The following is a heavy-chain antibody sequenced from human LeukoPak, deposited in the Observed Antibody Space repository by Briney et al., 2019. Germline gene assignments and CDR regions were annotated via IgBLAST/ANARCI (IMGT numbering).Heavy chain of an antibody. D-gene: IGHD2-15*01. CDR2: ISWNSGSI. Sequence: GGSLRLSCAASGFTFDDYAMHWVRQAPGKGLEWVSGISWNSGSIGYADSVKGRFTISRDNAKSSLYLQMNSLRAEDTALYYCAKGTSDCSVDAFDIWGQGTMVTVSS. CDR3: AKGTSDCSVDAFDI. J-gene: IGHJ3*02. V-gene: IGHV3-9*01. CDR1: GFTFDDYA.